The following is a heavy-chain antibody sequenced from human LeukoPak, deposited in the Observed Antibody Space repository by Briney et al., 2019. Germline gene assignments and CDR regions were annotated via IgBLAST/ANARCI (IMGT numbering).Heavy chain of an antibody. CDR2: MNPNSGNT. J-gene: IGHJ4*02. V-gene: IGHV1-8*01. D-gene: IGHD3-22*01. Sequence: GASVKVSCKASGYTFTSYDINWVRQATGQGLEWMGWMNPNSGNTGYAQKFQGRVTMTRNTSISTAYMELSSLRSEDTAVYYCARHQSRNYYDSSGLGYWGQGTLVTVSS. CDR1: GYTFTSYD. CDR3: ARHQSRNYYDSSGLGY.